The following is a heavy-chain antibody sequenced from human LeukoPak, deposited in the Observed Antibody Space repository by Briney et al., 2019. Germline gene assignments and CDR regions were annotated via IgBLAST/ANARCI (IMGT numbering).Heavy chain of an antibody. V-gene: IGHV4-59*08. CDR2: IYYSGNT. J-gene: IGHJ4*02. Sequence: SETLSLTCTVSGGSISSYYWSWIRQPPGKGLEWIGSIYYSGNTYDNPSLKSRLAISLDTSKNQFSLKLSSVTASDTAVYYCARHRLYDTTGYYYDFDYWGQGTLVTVSS. CDR3: ARHRLYDTTGYYYDFDY. D-gene: IGHD3-22*01. CDR1: GGSISSYY.